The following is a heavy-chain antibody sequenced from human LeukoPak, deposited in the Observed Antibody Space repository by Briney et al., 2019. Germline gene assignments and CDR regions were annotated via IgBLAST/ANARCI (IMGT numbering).Heavy chain of an antibody. CDR1: GVSISSYY. V-gene: IGHV4-4*07. J-gene: IGHJ2*01. D-gene: IGHD4-17*01. CDR3: ATTYGGDYVDFDL. Sequence: PSETLSLTCSVSGVSISSYYWIWIRQPVGKGLEWIGRIYTSGSTNYNPSLKSRVTMSVDTSKNQFSLKLSSVTAADTAVYYCATTYGGDYVDFDLWGRGTLVTVSS. CDR2: IYTSGST.